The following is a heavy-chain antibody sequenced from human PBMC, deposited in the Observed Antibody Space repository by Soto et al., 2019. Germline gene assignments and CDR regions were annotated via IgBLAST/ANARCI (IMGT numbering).Heavy chain of an antibody. Sequence: QVHLVESGGGVVQPGTSLRLSCVGSGFTFRSYVIHWVRQAPGKGLEWVALTSYDGSNKYYDDSVKGRFTISRDNSRNTVDLQVDSLRLEDTAIYYCARWGTTGGLDVWGPGTLVSVSS. V-gene: IGHV3-30*19. CDR2: TSYDGSNK. J-gene: IGHJ4*02. D-gene: IGHD3-16*01. CDR3: ARWGTTGGLDV. CDR1: GFTFRSYV.